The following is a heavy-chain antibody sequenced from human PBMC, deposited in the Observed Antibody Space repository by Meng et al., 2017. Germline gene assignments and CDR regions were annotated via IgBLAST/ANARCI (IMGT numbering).Heavy chain of an antibody. D-gene: IGHD4-17*01. Sequence: QVTAVTAGAEVKKPGSSVKVSCKASGGTFSSYAISWVRQAPGQGLEWMGGIIPIFGTAHYAQKFQGRVTITADESTSTAYMELSSLRSEDTAVYYCARDYGDYAWIAKRWFDPWGQGTLVTVSS. CDR3: ARDYGDYAWIAKRWFDP. CDR2: IIPIFGTA. J-gene: IGHJ5*02. V-gene: IGHV1-69*01. CDR1: GGTFSSYA.